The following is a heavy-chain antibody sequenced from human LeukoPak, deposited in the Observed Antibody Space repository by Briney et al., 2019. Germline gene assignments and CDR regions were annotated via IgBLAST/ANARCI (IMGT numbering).Heavy chain of an antibody. V-gene: IGHV4-61*02. Sequence: PSQTLSLTCTVSGGSISSGSYYWSWIRQPAGKGREWIGRIYTSGSTNYNPSLKSRVTISVDTSKNQFSLKLSSVTAADTAVYYCARQIRYQPTDYWGQGTLVTVS. D-gene: IGHD2-2*01. CDR2: IYTSGST. J-gene: IGHJ4*02. CDR3: ARQIRYQPTDY. CDR1: GGSISSGSYY.